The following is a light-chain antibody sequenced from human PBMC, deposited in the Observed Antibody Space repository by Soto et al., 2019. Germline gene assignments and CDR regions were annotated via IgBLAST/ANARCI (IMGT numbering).Light chain of an antibody. CDR1: QSISSW. J-gene: IGKJ1*01. Sequence: EIQMTQSPSTLSASVGDRVTITCRASQSISSWLAWYQQKPGKAPKLLIYDASSLESGVPSRFSGSGSGTEFTLTISSLQPDVFATYYCQQYNSYPWTFGQGTKVEIK. CDR3: QQYNSYPWT. CDR2: DAS. V-gene: IGKV1-5*01.